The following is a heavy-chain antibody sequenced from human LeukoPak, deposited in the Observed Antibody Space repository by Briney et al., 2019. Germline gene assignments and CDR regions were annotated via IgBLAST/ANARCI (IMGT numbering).Heavy chain of an antibody. J-gene: IGHJ3*02. Sequence: PGGSLRLSCAASGFTFSAYAMIWVRQSPEKGLEWVSAISGSGGNTYYADSVKGRFTISRDNSKNTLYLHMSSLRAEDAAVYYCAKDPNGDYVGAFDSWGQGTMVIVSS. CDR1: GFTFSAYA. CDR3: AKDPNGDYVGAFDS. V-gene: IGHV3-23*01. D-gene: IGHD4-17*01. CDR2: ISGSGGNT.